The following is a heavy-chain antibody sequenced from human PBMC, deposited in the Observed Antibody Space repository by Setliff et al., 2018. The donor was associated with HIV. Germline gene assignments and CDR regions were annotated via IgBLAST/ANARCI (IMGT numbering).Heavy chain of an antibody. Sequence: SETLSLTCTVSGGSISSGGYYWSWIRQHPGKGLEWIGYIYYSGSTYYNPSLKSRVTISVDTSRNQVSLRLTSVTAADTAVYYCVAGYCSGTSCWPYYYYYMDVWGKGTTVTSP. D-gene: IGHD2-2*01. CDR1: GGSISSGGYY. CDR3: VAGYCSGTSCWPYYYYYMDV. CDR2: IYYSGST. J-gene: IGHJ6*03. V-gene: IGHV4-31*03.